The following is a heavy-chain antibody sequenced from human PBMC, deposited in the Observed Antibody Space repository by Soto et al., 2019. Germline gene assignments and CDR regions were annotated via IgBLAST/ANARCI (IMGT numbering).Heavy chain of an antibody. J-gene: IGHJ6*02. Sequence: SETLSLTCTVSHGSVSSDPFYWTWIRQHPGKGLEWIGYIYYRGNTYYRPSLKSRVSISVDTSKNQFSLKLSSVTAADTAVYYCARVPGGLVVAATPFYGMDVWGQGTTVTVSS. CDR1: HGSVSSDPFY. V-gene: IGHV4-30-4*01. D-gene: IGHD2-15*01. CDR3: ARVPGGLVVAATPFYGMDV. CDR2: IYYRGNT.